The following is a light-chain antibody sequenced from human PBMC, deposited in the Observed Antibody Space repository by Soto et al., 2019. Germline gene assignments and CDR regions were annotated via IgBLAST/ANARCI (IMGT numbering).Light chain of an antibody. CDR2: DSS. CDR3: QQYDISPWT. J-gene: IGKJ1*01. V-gene: IGKV3D-15*01. CDR1: QTISNT. Sequence: EVVMTQSPATLSVSPGDKVSLSCRANQTISNTLAWYQQKPGQPLRLLIYDSSTRATGFPDRFSGSGSGTDFTLTIIRLEPEDFAVYYCQQYDISPWTFGQGTKVDI.